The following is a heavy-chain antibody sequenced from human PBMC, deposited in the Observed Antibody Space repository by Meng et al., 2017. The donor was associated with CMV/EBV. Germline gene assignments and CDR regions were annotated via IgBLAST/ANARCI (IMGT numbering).Heavy chain of an antibody. CDR2: LRYDGSNK. V-gene: IGHV3-30*02. J-gene: IGHJ5*02. Sequence: GESLKISCAASGFTFSSYAMHWVRQAPGKGLEWVAFLRYDGSNKYYADSVKGRFTISRDNSKNTLYPQMNSLRAEDTAVYYCAKGGGRMVRDNWFDPWGQGTLVTVSS. CDR3: AKGGGRMVRDNWFDP. D-gene: IGHD3-10*01. CDR1: GFTFSSYA.